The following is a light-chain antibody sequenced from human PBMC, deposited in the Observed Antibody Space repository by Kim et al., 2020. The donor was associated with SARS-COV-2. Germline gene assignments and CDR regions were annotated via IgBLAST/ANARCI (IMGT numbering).Light chain of an antibody. CDR3: QKRSNLLT. CDR2: DAS. Sequence: EIVLTQSPATLSLSPGERATLTCRASQSVSSSLAWYQQKPGQAPRLLIYDASNRATGIPARFSGSGSGTDFTLTISSREPEDFAVYYGQKRSNLLTFGQGTRRESK. CDR1: QSVSSS. J-gene: IGKJ5*01. V-gene: IGKV3-11*01.